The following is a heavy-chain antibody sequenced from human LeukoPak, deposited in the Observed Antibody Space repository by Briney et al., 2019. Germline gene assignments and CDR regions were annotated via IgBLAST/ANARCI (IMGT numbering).Heavy chain of an antibody. V-gene: IGHV3-23*01. D-gene: IGHD6-13*01. J-gene: IGHJ4*02. CDR1: GFTFSSYA. CDR2: ISGSGGST. Sequence: GGSLRLSCAASGFTFSSYAMSWVHQAPGKGLEWVSAISGSGGSTYYADSVKGRFTISRDNSKNTLYLQMNSLRAEDTAVYYCATSSSSWYYFDYWGQGTLVTVSS. CDR3: ATSSSSWYYFDY.